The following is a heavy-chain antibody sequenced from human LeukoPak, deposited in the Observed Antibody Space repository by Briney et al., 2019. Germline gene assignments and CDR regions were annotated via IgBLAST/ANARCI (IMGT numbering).Heavy chain of an antibody. J-gene: IGHJ4*02. CDR2: IRSDGSNK. CDR3: ATLRGELTPDH. V-gene: IGHV3-30*02. CDR1: GFSFSSYG. Sequence: GGSLRLSCAGSGFSFSSYGMHWVRQAPGKGLEWMAFIRSDGSNKYYADSVKGRFTISRDNSKNTLYLQMNSLRAEDTAVYYCATLRGELTPDHWGQGTLVTVSS. D-gene: IGHD3-16*01.